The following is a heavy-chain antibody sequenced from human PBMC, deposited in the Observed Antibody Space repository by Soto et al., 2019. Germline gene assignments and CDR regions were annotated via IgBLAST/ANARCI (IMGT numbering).Heavy chain of an antibody. CDR1: GFTFSSYS. CDR3: ARGAYYYDSSGLSY. CDR2: ISSSSSTI. V-gene: IGHV3-48*01. D-gene: IGHD3-22*01. J-gene: IGHJ4*02. Sequence: GGSLRLSCAASGFTFSSYSMNWVRQAPGKGLEWVSYISSSSSTIYYADSVKGRFTISRDDAKNSLYLQMNSLRAEDTAVYYCARGAYYYDSSGLSYWGQGTLVTVSS.